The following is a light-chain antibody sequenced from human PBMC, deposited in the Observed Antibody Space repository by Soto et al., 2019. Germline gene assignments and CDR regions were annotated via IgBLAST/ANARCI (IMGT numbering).Light chain of an antibody. Sequence: EIVLTQSPGTLSLSPGERATLSCRASQSVSSTSLAWYQQKPGQSPRLLIYGASSRAAGIPDRFSGSGSGTDFTLTITRLESEDFAVYYCQQYGTSPVPFGQGTRLDIK. V-gene: IGKV3-20*01. CDR2: GAS. CDR3: QQYGTSPVP. J-gene: IGKJ5*01. CDR1: QSVSSTS.